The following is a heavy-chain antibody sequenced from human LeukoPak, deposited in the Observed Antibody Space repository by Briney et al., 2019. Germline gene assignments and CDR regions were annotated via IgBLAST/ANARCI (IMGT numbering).Heavy chain of an antibody. CDR1: GFTFSSYW. Sequence: GGSLRLSCAASGFTFSSYWMHWVRQAPGNGLVWVSRINSDGSSTSYADSVKGRFTISRDNAKNTLYLQMNSLRAEDTAVYYCLLGYCSSTSCQHDAIDIWGQGTMVTVSS. CDR3: LLGYCSSTSCQHDAIDI. J-gene: IGHJ3*02. D-gene: IGHD2-2*01. V-gene: IGHV3-74*01. CDR2: INSDGSST.